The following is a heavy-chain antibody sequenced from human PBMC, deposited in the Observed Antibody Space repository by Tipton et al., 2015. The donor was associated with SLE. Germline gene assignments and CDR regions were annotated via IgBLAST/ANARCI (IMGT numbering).Heavy chain of an antibody. J-gene: IGHJ4*02. Sequence: TLSLTCAVYGGSFSGYYWSWVRQPPGKGLEWIGEINHSGSTNYNPSLKSRVTISVDASKNQISLKLSSVTAADTAVYYCARGDDSSGYYIDYWGQGTLVTVSS. V-gene: IGHV4-34*01. D-gene: IGHD3-22*01. CDR3: ARGDDSSGYYIDY. CDR1: GGSFSGYY. CDR2: INHSGST.